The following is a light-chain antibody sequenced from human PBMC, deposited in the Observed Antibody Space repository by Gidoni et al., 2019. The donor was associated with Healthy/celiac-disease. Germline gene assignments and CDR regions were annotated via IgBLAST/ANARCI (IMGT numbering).Light chain of an antibody. V-gene: IGKV3-20*01. J-gene: IGKJ3*01. CDR2: GAS. Sequence: EIVLTQSPGTLSLSPGARATLSCRASQSVSSSYLAWYMQKPGQAPRLLISGASSRATGIPDRFSGSGSGTDFTLTISRLEPEDFALYYCQQYGSSPFTFGPGTKVDIK. CDR3: QQYGSSPFT. CDR1: QSVSSSY.